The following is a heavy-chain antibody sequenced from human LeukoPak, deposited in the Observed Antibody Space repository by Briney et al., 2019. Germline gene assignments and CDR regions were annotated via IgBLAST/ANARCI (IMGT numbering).Heavy chain of an antibody. CDR2: IYHSGST. CDR3: AREGHYGSGRHSFFDY. CDR1: GGSISSGGYS. J-gene: IGHJ4*02. V-gene: IGHV4-30-2*01. Sequence: PSETLSLTCAVSGGSISSGGYSWSWIRQPPGKGLEWIGYIYHSGSTYYNPSLKSRVTISVDRSKNQFSLKLSSVTAADTAVYYCAREGHYGSGRHSFFDYWGQGTLVTVSS. D-gene: IGHD3-10*01.